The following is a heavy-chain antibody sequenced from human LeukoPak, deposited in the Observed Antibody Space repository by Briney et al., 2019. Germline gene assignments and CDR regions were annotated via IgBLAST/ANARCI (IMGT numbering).Heavy chain of an antibody. CDR2: IWNDGSNK. Sequence: PGGSLRLSCAASGFTFSSYGMHWVRQAPGKGLEWVAVIWNDGSNKNHADSVKGRFTISRDNSKNTLYLQMNTLRAEDTAVYYCARAGGGTDYPYDGLDIWGQGTKVTVSS. CDR3: ARAGGGTDYPYDGLDI. D-gene: IGHD3-16*01. CDR1: GFTFSSYG. J-gene: IGHJ3*02. V-gene: IGHV3-33*01.